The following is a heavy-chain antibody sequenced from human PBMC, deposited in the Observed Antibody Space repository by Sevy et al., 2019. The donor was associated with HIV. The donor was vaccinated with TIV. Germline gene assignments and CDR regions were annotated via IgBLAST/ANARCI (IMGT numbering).Heavy chain of an antibody. CDR3: ARAHYYYDSSGYMGIDAFDV. D-gene: IGHD3-22*01. J-gene: IGHJ3*01. CDR1: GFSFSSYW. V-gene: IGHV3-74*01. Sequence: GGSLRLSCAASGFSFSSYWMHWVRQAPGKGLEWVSHSNSDEISRSYADSVMGRFTISRDNAKNTLYLQMENLRVEDTAIYYCARAHYYYDSSGYMGIDAFDVWGQGTTVTVSS. CDR2: SNSDEISR.